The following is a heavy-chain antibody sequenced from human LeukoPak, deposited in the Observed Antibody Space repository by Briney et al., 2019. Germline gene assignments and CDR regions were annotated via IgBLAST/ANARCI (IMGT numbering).Heavy chain of an antibody. CDR3: AREEVVMVTGGIDY. J-gene: IGHJ4*02. CDR1: GYTFTSYG. Sequence: ASVKVSCKASGYTFTSYGIGWVRQAPGQGLEWMGWINAYNGKTNYIQKFQGRVTVTTDTSTSTAYMELTSLRFDDTAVYYCAREEVVMVTGGIDYWGQGTLVTVSS. V-gene: IGHV1-18*01. D-gene: IGHD2-21*02. CDR2: INAYNGKT.